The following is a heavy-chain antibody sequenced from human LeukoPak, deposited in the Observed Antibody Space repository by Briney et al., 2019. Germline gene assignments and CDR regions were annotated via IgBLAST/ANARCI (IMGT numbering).Heavy chain of an antibody. J-gene: IGHJ4*02. CDR3: ARDGQQLVDY. V-gene: IGHV3-21*01. D-gene: IGHD6-13*01. CDR1: GFTFSSYS. CDR2: ISSSSGYI. Sequence: GGSLRLSCAASGFTFSSYSMNWVRQAPGKGLEWVSSISSSSGYIYYADSVKGRFTISRDNAKNSLYLQMNSLRAEDTAVYYCARDGQQLVDYWGQGTLVTVSS.